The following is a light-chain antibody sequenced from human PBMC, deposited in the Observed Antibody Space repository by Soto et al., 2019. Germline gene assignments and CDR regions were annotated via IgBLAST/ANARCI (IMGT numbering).Light chain of an antibody. CDR3: QQGNSFPLT. CDR1: QDISSS. Sequence: DILMTQSPSSVSASVGDRVTITCRASQDISSSLAWYQRTPGTAPKLLIYAASSLQSGVPSRFSGSGSGTDFTLTIRSLQPEDFATYYCQQGNSFPLTFGGGTKVELK. CDR2: AAS. J-gene: IGKJ4*01. V-gene: IGKV1-12*01.